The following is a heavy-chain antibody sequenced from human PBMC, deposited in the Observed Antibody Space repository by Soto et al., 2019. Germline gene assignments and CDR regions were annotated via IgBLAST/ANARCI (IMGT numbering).Heavy chain of an antibody. Sequence: SETLSLTCAVSGGSISSSNWWSWVRQPPGKGLEWIGEIYYSGSTNYNPSLKSRVTISVDKSKNQFSLKLSSVTAADTAVYYCARAPDILTGYYGFDYWGQGTLVTVSS. V-gene: IGHV4-4*02. J-gene: IGHJ4*02. CDR1: GGSISSSNW. D-gene: IGHD3-9*01. CDR2: IYYSGST. CDR3: ARAPDILTGYYGFDY.